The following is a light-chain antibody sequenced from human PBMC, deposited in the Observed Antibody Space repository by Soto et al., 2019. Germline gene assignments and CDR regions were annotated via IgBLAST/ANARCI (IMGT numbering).Light chain of an antibody. CDR3: SAWDDSLSGPV. Sequence: QSVLTQPPSASGTPGQTVTISCSGSSSNIGSNYVYWYRQLPGTAPTVLIYRNDDRPSGVPDRFSGSKSGSSASLAISGLRSEDEADYYCSAWDDSLSGPVFGRGTKLTVL. J-gene: IGLJ3*02. V-gene: IGLV1-47*01. CDR2: RND. CDR1: SSNIGSNY.